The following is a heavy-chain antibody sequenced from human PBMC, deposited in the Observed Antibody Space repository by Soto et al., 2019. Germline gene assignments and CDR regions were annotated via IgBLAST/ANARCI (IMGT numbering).Heavy chain of an antibody. CDR2: INPNSGDT. D-gene: IGHD6-13*01. CDR1: GYTFTVYY. Sequence: QVRLLQSGAEVKKPGASVKVSCRTSGYTFTVYYVHWVRQAPGRGLQWMGWINPNSGDTNSLPEFQVRVTITRDTSSATAYLELSALKSDDTAVYYCARGPAAGTEDWFDPWGQGTRVTVSS. CDR3: ARGPAAGTEDWFDP. J-gene: IGHJ5*02. V-gene: IGHV1-2*02.